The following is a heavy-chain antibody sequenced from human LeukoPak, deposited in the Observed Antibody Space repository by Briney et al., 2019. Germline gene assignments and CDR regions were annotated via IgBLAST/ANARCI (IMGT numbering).Heavy chain of an antibody. CDR3: ASGYGDYWFDP. CDR2: IYYTGSA. Sequence: KSAETLSLTCTVSGGSISRDFWSWIRQPPGKGLEWIGYIYYTGSANYNPSLKSRVTISIDTSKNQFSLRLSSVTAADTAVYYCASGYGDYWFDPWGQGTPVTVSS. D-gene: IGHD4-17*01. CDR1: GGSISRDF. V-gene: IGHV4-59*01. J-gene: IGHJ5*02.